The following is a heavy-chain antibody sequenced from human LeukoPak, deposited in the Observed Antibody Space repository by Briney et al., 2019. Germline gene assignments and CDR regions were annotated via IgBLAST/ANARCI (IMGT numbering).Heavy chain of an antibody. CDR1: GFTFSSYS. V-gene: IGHV3-21*01. Sequence: PGGSLRLSCAASGFTFSSYSMNWVRQAPGKGLEWVSSISSSSSYIYYADSVKGRFTISRDNAKNSLYLQMNSLRAEDTAVYYCAKDVGGYSYGWIPGYWGQGTLVTVSS. CDR3: AKDVGGYSYGWIPGY. D-gene: IGHD5-18*01. CDR2: ISSSSSYI. J-gene: IGHJ4*02.